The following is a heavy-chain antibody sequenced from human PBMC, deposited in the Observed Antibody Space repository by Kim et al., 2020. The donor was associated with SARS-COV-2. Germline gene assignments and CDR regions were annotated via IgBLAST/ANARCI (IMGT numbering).Heavy chain of an antibody. CDR3: AKDRPLLGHCSSGSCTHFFDY. V-gene: IGHV3-23*01. J-gene: IGHJ4*02. D-gene: IGHD2-15*01. Sequence: GGSLRLSCAASGFIFSNYVMNWVRQAPGKGLEWVSAISGSGSGDGTYYAESVKGRFTISGDNSKNTLYLQMDSLRGEDTAVYYCAKDRPLLGHCSSGSCTHFFDYWGQGTLVTVSS. CDR2: ISGSGSGDGT. CDR1: GFIFSNYV.